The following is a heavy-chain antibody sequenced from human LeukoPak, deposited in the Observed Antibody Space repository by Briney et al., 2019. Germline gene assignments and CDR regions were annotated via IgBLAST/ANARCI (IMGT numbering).Heavy chain of an antibody. CDR2: THHTGSS. J-gene: IGHJ3*02. Sequence: PSATLSLTCTVSGDPVSSGDFYWSWIRQSPGRELQWIAYTHHTGSSNYSPSLRSRVTISMDTSKNQFSLNLNSVTAADTAVYYCARQLAQAEGRAFDIWGQGTKVTVSS. CDR1: GDPVSSGDFY. CDR3: ARQLAQAEGRAFDI. D-gene: IGHD6-19*01. V-gene: IGHV4-61*08.